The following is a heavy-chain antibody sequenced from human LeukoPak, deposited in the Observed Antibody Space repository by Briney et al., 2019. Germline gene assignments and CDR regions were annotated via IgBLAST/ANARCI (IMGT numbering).Heavy chain of an antibody. Sequence: GGSLRLPCAASGFTVSDNYMSWVRQAPGKGLEWVSVFYSGGSTRYADSVKGRFTISRDNSKNTLYLQLNSLRAEDTAVYFCASSSWSSEYFHYWGQGTLVTVSS. D-gene: IGHD6-13*01. J-gene: IGHJ1*01. V-gene: IGHV3-66*01. CDR2: FYSGGST. CDR3: ASSSWSSEYFHY. CDR1: GFTVSDNY.